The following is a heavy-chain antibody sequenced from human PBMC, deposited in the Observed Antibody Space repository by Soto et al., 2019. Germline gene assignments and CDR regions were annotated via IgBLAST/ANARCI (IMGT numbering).Heavy chain of an antibody. D-gene: IGHD5-12*01. J-gene: IGHJ6*02. V-gene: IGHV4-4*02. Sequence: SETLSLTCAVSGGSISSSNWWSWVRQPPGKGLEWIGEIYRSGSTNYNPSLKSRVTISVDKSKNQFSLKLSSVTAADTAVYYCARDLYSGYDSAYYGMDVWGQGTTVTVSS. CDR2: IYRSGST. CDR3: ARDLYSGYDSAYYGMDV. CDR1: GGSISSSNW.